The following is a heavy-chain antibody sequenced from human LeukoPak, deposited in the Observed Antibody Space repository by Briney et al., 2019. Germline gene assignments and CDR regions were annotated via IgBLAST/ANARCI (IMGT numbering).Heavy chain of an antibody. J-gene: IGHJ5*02. Sequence: AASVKVSCKASGYTFTGYYMHWVRQAPGQGLEWMGWINPNSGGTNYAQKFQGRVTMTRDMSTSTVYMELSSLRSEDTAVYYCARGTHYYGSGSPPLNWFDPWGQGTLVTVSS. D-gene: IGHD3-10*01. CDR3: ARGTHYYGSGSPPLNWFDP. CDR1: GYTFTGYY. CDR2: INPNSGGT. V-gene: IGHV1-2*02.